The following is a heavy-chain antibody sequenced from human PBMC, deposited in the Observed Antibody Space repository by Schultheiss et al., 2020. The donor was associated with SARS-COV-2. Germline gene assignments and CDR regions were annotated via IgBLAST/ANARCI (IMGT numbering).Heavy chain of an antibody. CDR3: ALTRITSYGMDV. CDR2: ISSSGSTI. Sequence: GGSLRLSCAASGFTFSSYSMNWVRQAPGKGLEWVSYISSSGSTIYYADSVKGRFTISRDNAKNSLYLQMNSLRAEDTAVYYCALTRITSYGMDVWGQGTTVTVSS. CDR1: GFTFSSYS. V-gene: IGHV3-48*04. D-gene: IGHD3-3*01. J-gene: IGHJ6*02.